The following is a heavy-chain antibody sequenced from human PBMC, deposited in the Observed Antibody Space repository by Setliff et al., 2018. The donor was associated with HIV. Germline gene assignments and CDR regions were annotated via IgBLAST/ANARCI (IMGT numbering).Heavy chain of an antibody. D-gene: IGHD1-26*01. J-gene: IGHJ4*02. CDR3: ARGSIGLGSYRNAYYFDF. Sequence: KPSETLSLTCTVSGGSISSYYWSWIRQPPGKRLEWVGHINYSGTTNYNPSLKSRVTISVDTSKNQISLRLSSVTAADTAVYYCARGSIGLGSYRNAYYFDFWGQGVLVTVSS. CDR1: GGSISSYY. CDR2: INYSGTT. V-gene: IGHV4-59*08.